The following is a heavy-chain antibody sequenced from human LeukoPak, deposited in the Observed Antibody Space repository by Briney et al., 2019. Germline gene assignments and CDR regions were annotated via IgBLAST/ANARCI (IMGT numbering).Heavy chain of an antibody. V-gene: IGHV4-34*01. CDR3: ARGLVDCSGGSCYLGWFDP. CDR2: INHSGSA. CDR1: GGPVRGYS. Sequence: SETLSLTCAVYGGPVRGYSWSWIRQPPGTGLVWIGEINHSGSANYNPSVKSRVSISVDTAKNQFSLNLSSVTAADTAVYYCARGLVDCSGGSCYLGWFDPWGQGTPVTVSS. D-gene: IGHD2-15*01. J-gene: IGHJ5*02.